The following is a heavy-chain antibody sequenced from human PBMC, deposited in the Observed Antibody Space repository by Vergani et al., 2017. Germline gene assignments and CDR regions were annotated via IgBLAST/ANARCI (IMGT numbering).Heavy chain of an antibody. Sequence: HVQMVESGGGVVQPGRSLRLSCAVSGFRFSDYGMHWVRQAPGRGLEWVAFISYNGGNQYYADSVKGRFTISRDNSKNTLFLQMNSLRAEDTAVYYCAKDPGFCSSSTCYRNYYFDLWGRGILVTVSS. J-gene: IGHJ2*01. CDR2: ISYNGGNQ. CDR3: AKDPGFCSSSTCYRNYYFDL. CDR1: GFRFSDYG. D-gene: IGHD2-2*01. V-gene: IGHV3-30*18.